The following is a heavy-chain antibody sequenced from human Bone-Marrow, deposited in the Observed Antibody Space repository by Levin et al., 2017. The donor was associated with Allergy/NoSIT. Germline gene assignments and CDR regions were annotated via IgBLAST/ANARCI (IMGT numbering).Heavy chain of an antibody. CDR3: ARDVDTAMVFGGNAFDI. V-gene: IGHV1-69*04. CDR2: IIPILGIA. J-gene: IGHJ3*02. CDR1: GGTFSSYA. D-gene: IGHD5-18*01. Sequence: SVKVSCKASGGTFSSYAISWVRQAPGQGLEWMGRIIPILGIANYAQKFQGRVTITADKSTSTAYMELSSLRSEDTAVYYCARDVDTAMVFGGNAFDIWGQGTMVTVSS.